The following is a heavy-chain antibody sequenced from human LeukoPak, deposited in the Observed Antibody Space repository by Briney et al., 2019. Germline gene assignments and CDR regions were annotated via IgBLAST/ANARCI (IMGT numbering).Heavy chain of an antibody. CDR3: ARHYGSGTYPLDY. CDR2: IYYSGST. CDR1: GGSISSYH. J-gene: IGHJ4*02. V-gene: IGHV4-59*08. D-gene: IGHD3-10*01. Sequence: SETLSLTCIVSGGSISSYHWSWIRQPPGKGLEWIGYIYYSGSTNYNPSLKSRVTISVDTSKNQFSLKLSSVTAADTAIYYCARHYGSGTYPLDYWGQGTLVTVSS.